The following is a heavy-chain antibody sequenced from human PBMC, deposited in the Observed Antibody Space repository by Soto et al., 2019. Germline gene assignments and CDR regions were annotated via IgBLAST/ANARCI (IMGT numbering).Heavy chain of an antibody. CDR1: GYTFTSYG. Sequence: GASVKVSCKASGYTFTSYGISWVRQAPGQGLEWMGWISAYNGNTNYAQKLQGRVTMTTDTSTSTAYMELRSLRSDDTAVYYCARDLTNLDIVAMTFDAFDIWGQGTMVTVSS. J-gene: IGHJ3*02. CDR3: ARDLTNLDIVAMTFDAFDI. CDR2: ISAYNGNT. D-gene: IGHD5-12*01. V-gene: IGHV1-18*01.